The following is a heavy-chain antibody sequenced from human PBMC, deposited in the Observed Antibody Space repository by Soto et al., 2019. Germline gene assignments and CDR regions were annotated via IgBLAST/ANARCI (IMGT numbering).Heavy chain of an antibody. CDR2: VNPILSMS. J-gene: IGHJ4*02. Sequence: QVQLVQSGAEVKRPGSSVKVSCKASGDTFSFYSISWVRQAPGLGLEWMGRVNPILSMSNYAQRFQGRVTMTADKSTSTAYMELSGLTSEDTAMYYCATSYGSGYRAFDYWGQGALVTVSS. CDR1: GDTFSFYS. D-gene: IGHD3-10*01. V-gene: IGHV1-69*04. CDR3: ATSYGSGYRAFDY.